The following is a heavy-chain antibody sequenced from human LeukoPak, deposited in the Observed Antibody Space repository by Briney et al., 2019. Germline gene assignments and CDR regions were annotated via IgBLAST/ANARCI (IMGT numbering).Heavy chain of an antibody. V-gene: IGHV4-59*08. CDR1: GGSISSHY. CDR3: ASGLRYFDLYY. CDR2: IYYSGSA. D-gene: IGHD3-9*01. Sequence: SETLSLTCTVSGGSISSHYWSWIRQPPGKGLEWIGYIYYSGSANYNPSLKSRVTISVDTSKNQFSLKLSSVTAADTAVYYCASGLRYFDLYYWGQGTLVTVSS. J-gene: IGHJ4*02.